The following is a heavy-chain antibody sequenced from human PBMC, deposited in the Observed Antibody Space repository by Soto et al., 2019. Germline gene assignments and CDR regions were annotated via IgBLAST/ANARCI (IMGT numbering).Heavy chain of an antibody. D-gene: IGHD5-18*01. Sequence: QVQLVESGGGVVQPGRSLRLSCAASGFTFSSYGMHWVRQAPGKGLEWVAVIWYDGSNKYYADSVKGRFTISRDNSKNTLYLQMNSLRAEDTAVYYCARDRGYSYGFDALDIWGQGTMVTVSS. CDR2: IWYDGSNK. V-gene: IGHV3-33*01. J-gene: IGHJ3*02. CDR1: GFTFSSYG. CDR3: ARDRGYSYGFDALDI.